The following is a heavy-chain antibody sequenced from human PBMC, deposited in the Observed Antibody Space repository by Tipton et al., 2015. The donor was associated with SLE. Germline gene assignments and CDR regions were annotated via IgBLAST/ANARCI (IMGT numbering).Heavy chain of an antibody. D-gene: IGHD3-16*01. J-gene: IGHJ4*02. CDR3: VRELVGGHFDY. CDR1: GGTFSSYA. CDR2: IIPSGGST. Sequence: QLVQSGAEVKKPGSSVKVSCKASGGTFSSYAISWVRQVPGQGLEWMGIIIPSGGSTNYAQKFQGRVTMTRDTSTSTVYMELSSPTSEDTAVYYCVRELVGGHFDYWGQGTLVTVSS. V-gene: IGHV1-46*01.